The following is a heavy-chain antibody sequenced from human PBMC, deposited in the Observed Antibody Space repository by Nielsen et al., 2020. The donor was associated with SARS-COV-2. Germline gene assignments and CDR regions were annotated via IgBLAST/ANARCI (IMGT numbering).Heavy chain of an antibody. J-gene: IGHJ5*02. CDR1: GDSVSSSSAA. Sequence: SETLSLTCAISGDSVSSSSAAWNWIRQSPSRGLEWLGRTYYRSKWYNDYAVSVKSRITINPDTSKNQFSLHLNSVTPEDTAVYYCARDPFDRWAVAGMFDPWGQGTLVTVSS. V-gene: IGHV6-1*01. D-gene: IGHD6-19*01. CDR3: ARDPFDRWAVAGMFDP. CDR2: TYYRSKWYN.